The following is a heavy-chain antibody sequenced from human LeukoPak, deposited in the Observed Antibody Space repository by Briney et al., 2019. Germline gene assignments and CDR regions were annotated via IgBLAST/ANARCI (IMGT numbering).Heavy chain of an antibody. CDR3: AKDRYSSWYLTLDY. CDR1: GGSISSSN. CDR2: ISGSGGST. V-gene: IGHV3-23*01. Sequence: GTLSLTCAVSGGSISSSNWWSWVRQPPGKGLEWVSAISGSGGSTYYADSVKGRFTISRDNSKNTLYLQMNSLRAEDTAVYYCAKDRYSSWYLTLDYWGQGTLVTVSS. J-gene: IGHJ4*02. D-gene: IGHD6-13*01.